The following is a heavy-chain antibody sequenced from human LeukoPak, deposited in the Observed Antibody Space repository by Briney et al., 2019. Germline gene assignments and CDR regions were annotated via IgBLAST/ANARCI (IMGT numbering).Heavy chain of an antibody. D-gene: IGHD3-10*01. Sequence: GASVKVSCKASGYTFTSYDINWVRQATGQGLEWMGWMNPNSGNTGYAQKFQGRVTMTRSTSISTAYMELSSLRSEDTAVYYCAREAGVRGVIISGGFDPWGQGTLVTVSS. J-gene: IGHJ5*02. CDR2: MNPNSGNT. CDR1: GYTFTSYD. CDR3: AREAGVRGVIISGGFDP. V-gene: IGHV1-8*01.